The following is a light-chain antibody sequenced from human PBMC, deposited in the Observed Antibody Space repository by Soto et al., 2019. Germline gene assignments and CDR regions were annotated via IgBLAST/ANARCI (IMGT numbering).Light chain of an antibody. CDR3: SSHAGNDVS. Sequence: QSVLTQPPSASGSPGQSVTISCTGSSSDIGAQNRVSWYQQHPGKTPKLLIYEVTKRPSGVPDRFSGSKSGNTASLTVSGLQPDDEAEYYCSSHAGNDVSFGGGTKLTVL. V-gene: IGLV2-8*01. CDR1: SSDIGAQNR. J-gene: IGLJ2*01. CDR2: EVT.